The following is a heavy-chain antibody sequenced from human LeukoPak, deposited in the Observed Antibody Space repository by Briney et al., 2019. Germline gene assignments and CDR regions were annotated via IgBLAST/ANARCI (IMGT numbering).Heavy chain of an antibody. J-gene: IGHJ4*02. Sequence: GGSLRLSCAASGFTFSSYGMSWVRQAPGKGLEWVPGINWNGGSTGYADSVKGRFTISRDNSKNTLFLQMNSLRAEDTAVYYCAKSPLRTRILLDYWGQGTLVTVSS. CDR3: AKSPLRTRILLDY. V-gene: IGHV3-23*01. CDR1: GFTFSSYG. D-gene: IGHD3-3*01. CDR2: INWNGGST.